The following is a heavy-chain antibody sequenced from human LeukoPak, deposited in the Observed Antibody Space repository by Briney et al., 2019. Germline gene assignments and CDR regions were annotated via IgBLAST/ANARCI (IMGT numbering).Heavy chain of an antibody. J-gene: IGHJ3*02. CDR1: GGSISSYY. CDR2: IYYSGST. Sequence: KTSETLSLTCTVSGGSISSYYWSWIRQPPGKGLEWIGYIYYSGSTNYNPSLKSRVTISVDTSKNQFSLKLSSVTAADTAVYYCARHEVEYPWSFDIWGQGTMVTVSS. D-gene: IGHD2-2*01. CDR3: ARHEVEYPWSFDI. V-gene: IGHV4-59*08.